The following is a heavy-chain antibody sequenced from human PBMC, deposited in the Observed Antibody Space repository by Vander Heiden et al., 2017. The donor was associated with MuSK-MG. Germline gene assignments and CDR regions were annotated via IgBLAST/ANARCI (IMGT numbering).Heavy chain of an antibody. V-gene: IGHV1-69*01. J-gene: IGHJ6*02. CDR3: ARAPYDILTGYSPYYYGMDV. CDR2: IIPIFGTA. CDR1: GGTFSSYA. D-gene: IGHD3-9*01. Sequence: QVQLVQSGAEVKKPGSSVKVSCKASGGTFSSYAISWVRQATGQGLEWMGGIIPIFGTANYAQKFQGRVTITADESTSTAYMELSSLRSEDTAVYYCARAPYDILTGYSPYYYGMDVWGQGTTVTVSS.